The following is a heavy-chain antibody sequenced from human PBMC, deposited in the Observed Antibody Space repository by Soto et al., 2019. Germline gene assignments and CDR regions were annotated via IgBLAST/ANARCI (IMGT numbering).Heavy chain of an antibody. CDR2: IFSSGST. CDR3: AREGSYSAYNFAHGIQLWSFDF. CDR1: GGSINTFY. V-gene: IGHV4-4*07. Sequence: SETLSLTCTASGGSINTFYWSWVRQPAGKGLEWIGRIFSSGSTSFNPSLESRVAMSVDTSKNHFSLNLSSVTAADMAVYYCAREGSYSAYNFAHGIQLWSFDFWGQGALVTVSS. D-gene: IGHD5-12*01. J-gene: IGHJ4*02.